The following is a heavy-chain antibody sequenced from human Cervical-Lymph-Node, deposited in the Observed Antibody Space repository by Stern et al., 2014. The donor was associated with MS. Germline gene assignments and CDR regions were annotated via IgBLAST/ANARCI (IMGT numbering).Heavy chain of an antibody. CDR2: IYWDDDK. CDR1: GFSLTTSGVG. Sequence: QITLKESGPTLVKPTQTLTLTCTFSGFSLTTSGVGVGWIRQPPGKALEWLALIYWDDDKSYSPSLKSRLTITKDTSKNQVVLTMTNMDPVDTATYYCAHSMGSGWRYYLDYWGQGTLVTVSS. J-gene: IGHJ4*02. CDR3: AHSMGSGWRYYLDY. V-gene: IGHV2-5*02. D-gene: IGHD6-19*01.